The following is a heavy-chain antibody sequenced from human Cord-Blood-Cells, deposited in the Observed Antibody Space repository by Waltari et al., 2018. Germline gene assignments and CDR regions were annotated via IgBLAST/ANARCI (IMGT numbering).Heavy chain of an antibody. CDR2: RWYDGSNK. J-gene: IGHJ4*02. CDR3: ARGRIRGATIDY. Sequence: QVQLVESGGGVVQPGRSLRLSCAASGFTFSSYGMRWVRQAPGKGLEWVAVRWYDGSNKYYADSVKGRFTISRDNSKNTLYLQMNSLRAEDTAVYYCARGRIRGATIDYWGQGTLVTVSS. D-gene: IGHD5-12*01. V-gene: IGHV3-33*01. CDR1: GFTFSSYG.